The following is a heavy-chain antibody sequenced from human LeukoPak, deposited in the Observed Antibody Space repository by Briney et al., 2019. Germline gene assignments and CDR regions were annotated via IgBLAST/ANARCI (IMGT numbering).Heavy chain of an antibody. Sequence: ASVKVSCKASDYTFTTCNIVCVRQAPGQGREWMGWISLNNGNRNYAQRLQGRVTMTTDTTTVTTYMDLRSLRPDDTGVYYSACQLNDAAGAGDFAYWGQGTLVTVSS. CDR2: ISLNNGNR. V-gene: IGHV1-18*01. CDR3: ACQLNDAAGAGDFAY. CDR1: DYTFTTCN. D-gene: IGHD6-13*01. J-gene: IGHJ4*02.